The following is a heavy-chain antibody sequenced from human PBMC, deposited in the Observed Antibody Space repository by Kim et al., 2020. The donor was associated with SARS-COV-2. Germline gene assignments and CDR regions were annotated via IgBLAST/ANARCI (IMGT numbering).Heavy chain of an antibody. CDR3: ARTAAAMTAPDF. J-gene: IGHJ4*02. CDR2: INSKSGSA. Sequence: ASVKVSCKASGYTFIGYYMHWVRQAPGQGLEWMGWINSKSGSATYAQKFQGRITMTRDTSISAVYMELSSLKSDDTAVYYCARTAAAMTAPDFWGQGTLVTVSS. CDR1: GYTFIGYY. V-gene: IGHV1-2*02. D-gene: IGHD2-2*01.